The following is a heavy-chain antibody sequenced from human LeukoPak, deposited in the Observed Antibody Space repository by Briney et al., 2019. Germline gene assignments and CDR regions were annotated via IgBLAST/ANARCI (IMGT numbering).Heavy chain of an antibody. J-gene: IGHJ6*02. V-gene: IGHV4-39*01. D-gene: IGHD2-2*01. CDR2: IYYSGST. Sequence: PSETLSLTCTVSGGSISSSSYYWGWIRQPPGKGLEWIGSIYYSGSTYYNPSLKSRVTISVDTSKNQFSLKLSSVTAADTAAYYCARGSSTSCGGGYYYYGMDVWGQGTTVTVSS. CDR1: GGSISSSSYY. CDR3: ARGSSTSCGGGYYYYGMDV.